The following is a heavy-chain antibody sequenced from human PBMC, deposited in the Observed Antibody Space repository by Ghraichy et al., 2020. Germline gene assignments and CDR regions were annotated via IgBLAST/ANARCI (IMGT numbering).Heavy chain of an antibody. CDR1: GGTFSSYA. V-gene: IGHV1-69*13. J-gene: IGHJ4*02. CDR2: IIPIFGTA. CDR3: ARDGIARSLVRGYYFDY. D-gene: IGHD6-13*01. Sequence: SVKFSCKASGGTFSSYAISWVRQAPGQGLEWMGGIIPIFGTANYAQKFQGRVTITADESTSTAYMELSSLRSEDTAVYYCARDGIARSLVRGYYFDYWGQGTLVTVSS.